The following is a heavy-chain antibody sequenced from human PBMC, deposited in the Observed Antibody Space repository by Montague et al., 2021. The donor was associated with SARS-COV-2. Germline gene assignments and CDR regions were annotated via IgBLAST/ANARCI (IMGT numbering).Heavy chain of an antibody. V-gene: IGHV4-38-2*02. CDR3: ATLAVVPFVYFDS. CDR2: FYQSDR. Sequence: SETLSLTCNVSGYSISGGSYWGRIRQPPGKGLQWIGSFYQSDRYYNPSLKSRVTISVDTSKNQFSLKLKSVTAPDTAIYYCATLAVVPFVYFDSWSQGTLVTVSS. J-gene: IGHJ4*02. D-gene: IGHD4-23*01. CDR1: GYSISGGSY.